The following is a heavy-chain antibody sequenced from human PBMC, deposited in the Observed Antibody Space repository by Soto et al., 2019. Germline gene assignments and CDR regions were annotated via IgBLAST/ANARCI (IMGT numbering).Heavy chain of an antibody. D-gene: IGHD2-2*01. CDR2: IIPLFGTA. J-gene: IGHJ4*02. V-gene: IGHV1-69*06. CDR3: AAPTVRQLTPFDY. CDR1: GGTFSSCA. Sequence: ASVKVSCKASGGTFSSCAISWVRQAPGQGLEWMGGIIPLFGTANYAQMFQGRVTIIADRSTSTAYMELSSLRSEDTAVYYCAAPTVRQLTPFDYWGQGTLVTVSS.